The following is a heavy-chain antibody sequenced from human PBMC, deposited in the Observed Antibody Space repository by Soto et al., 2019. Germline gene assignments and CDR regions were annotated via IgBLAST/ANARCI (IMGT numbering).Heavy chain of an antibody. CDR1: GGSISTYY. CDR3: ARGTRATQYYYYFYGMDV. CDR2: ISYSGST. Sequence: SETLSLTFTVSGGSISTYYWNWIRQPPGKGLEWIGYISYSGSTNYNPSLKSRLTISLNTSKKHFSLKLSSVTAADTAVYYCARGTRATQYYYYFYGMDVGGQGTTVTVSS. V-gene: IGHV4-59*01. J-gene: IGHJ6*02.